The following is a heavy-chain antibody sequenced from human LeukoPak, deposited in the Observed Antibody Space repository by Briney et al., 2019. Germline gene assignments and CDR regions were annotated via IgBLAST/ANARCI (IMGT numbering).Heavy chain of an antibody. V-gene: IGHV3-49*04. Sequence: GGSLRLSCTASGFTFGDYAMSWVRQAPGKGLEWVGFIRSKAYGGTTEYAASVKGRFTISRDDSKSIAYLQMNSLKTEDTAVYYCTGVVVVVAANPTFDIWGQGTMVTVSS. J-gene: IGHJ3*02. CDR2: IRSKAYGGTT. CDR1: GFTFGDYA. D-gene: IGHD2-15*01. CDR3: TGVVVVVAANPTFDI.